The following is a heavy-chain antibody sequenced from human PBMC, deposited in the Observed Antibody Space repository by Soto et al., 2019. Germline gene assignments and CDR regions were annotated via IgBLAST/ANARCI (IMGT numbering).Heavy chain of an antibody. D-gene: IGHD4-17*01. CDR2: INHSGNS. CDR1: GYAISSGYN. Sequence: SATLSLTCDVSGYAISSGYNWARVRPPPGKGWEWIGSINHSGNSFYNPSLKSRVTISADTSKTQGSLKVSSVTAADTAAYYWVRSGDDCGSYIDYWGQGTLVTVSS. V-gene: IGHV4-38-2*01. CDR3: VRSGDDCGSYIDY. J-gene: IGHJ4*02.